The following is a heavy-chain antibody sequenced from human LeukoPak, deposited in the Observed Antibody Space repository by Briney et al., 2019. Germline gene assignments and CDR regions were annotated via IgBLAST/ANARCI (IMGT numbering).Heavy chain of an antibody. Sequence: GRSLRLSCAASGFTFSSYGMHWVRQAPGKGLEWVAVIWYDGSNKYYADSVKGRFTISRDNSKNTLYLQMNSLRAEDTAVYYCAKDFGDYRAVFDYWGQGTLVTVSS. CDR2: IWYDGSNK. V-gene: IGHV3-33*06. CDR1: GFTFSSYG. D-gene: IGHD4-11*01. J-gene: IGHJ4*02. CDR3: AKDFGDYRAVFDY.